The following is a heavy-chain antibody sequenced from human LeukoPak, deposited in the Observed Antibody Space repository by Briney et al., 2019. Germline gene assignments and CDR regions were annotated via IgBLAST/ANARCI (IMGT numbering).Heavy chain of an antibody. D-gene: IGHD5-12*01. CDR2: ISYDGSNK. Sequence: QAGGSLRLSCAASGSTFSSYGMHWVRQAPGKGLEWVAVISYDGSNKYYADSVKGRFTISRDNSKNTLYLQMNSLRAEDTAVYYCARDSRYEYYYYYMDVWGKGTTVTVSS. V-gene: IGHV3-30*03. J-gene: IGHJ6*03. CDR1: GSTFSSYG. CDR3: ARDSRYEYYYYYMDV.